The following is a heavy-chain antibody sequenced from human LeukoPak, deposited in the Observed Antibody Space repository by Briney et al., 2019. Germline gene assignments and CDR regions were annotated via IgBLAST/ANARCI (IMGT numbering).Heavy chain of an antibody. Sequence: GRSLRLSCAASGFTFSSYAMHWVRQAPGKGLEWVAFIRYDGSNKYYADSVKGRFTISRDNSKNTLYLQMNSLRAEDTAVYYCAKDLSATNYGDSDYWGQGTLVTVSS. V-gene: IGHV3-30*02. D-gene: IGHD4-17*01. J-gene: IGHJ4*02. CDR2: IRYDGSNK. CDR1: GFTFSSYA. CDR3: AKDLSATNYGDSDY.